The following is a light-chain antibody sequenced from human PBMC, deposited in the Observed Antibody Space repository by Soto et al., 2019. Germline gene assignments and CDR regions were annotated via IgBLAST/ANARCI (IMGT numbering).Light chain of an antibody. V-gene: IGKV3-20*01. CDR3: QRYVMSPRA. CDR2: GAS. CDR1: QTFYNGY. Sequence: ELVFKPSRSILWLYGQXXAKLXCGASQTFYNGYLAWYHQKPGHAPRLLIYGASRGATGIPDRFSSSGSGTDFTLTISRLEPEDFAMYYFQRYVMSPRAFCQGTKVDIK. J-gene: IGKJ1*01.